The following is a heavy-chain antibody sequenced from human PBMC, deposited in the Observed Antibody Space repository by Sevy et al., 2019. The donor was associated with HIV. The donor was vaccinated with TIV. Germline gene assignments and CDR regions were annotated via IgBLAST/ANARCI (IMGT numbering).Heavy chain of an antibody. Sequence: GGSLRLSCAASGFTFSSYEMNWVRQAPGKGLEWVSYISSTGSTIYYADSVKGRFTISRDNAKNSLYLQMSSLRAEDTAVYYCTTDAPGSSIVDYWGQGTLVTVSS. D-gene: IGHD6-13*01. CDR1: GFTFSSYE. CDR3: TTDAPGSSIVDY. V-gene: IGHV3-48*03. J-gene: IGHJ4*02. CDR2: ISSTGSTI.